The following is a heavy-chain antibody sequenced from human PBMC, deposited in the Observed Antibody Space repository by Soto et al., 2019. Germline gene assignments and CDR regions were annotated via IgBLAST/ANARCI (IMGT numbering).Heavy chain of an antibody. J-gene: IGHJ6*02. V-gene: IGHV4-30-2*01. CDR1: GGSISSGGHS. CDR2: IYHSGST. Sequence: PSETLSLTCAVSGGSISSGGHSWSWIRQPPGKGLEWIGYIYHSGSTYYNPSLKSRVTISVDRSKNQFSLKLSSVTAADTAVYYCARASQGGRYYDSSGYYYYYGMDVWGQGTTVPAP. D-gene: IGHD3-22*01. CDR3: ARASQGGRYYDSSGYYYYYGMDV.